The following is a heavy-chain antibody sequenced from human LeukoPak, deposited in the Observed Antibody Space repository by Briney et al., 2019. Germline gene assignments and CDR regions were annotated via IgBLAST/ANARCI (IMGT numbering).Heavy chain of an antibody. CDR1: GFTFSSYS. Sequence: GGSLRLSCAASGFTFSSYSMNWVRQAPGKGLEWVAVMSYDGNIQYYADSVEGRFTISRDNSKNTLYLQMNSLRAEDTAVFYCAKDSGLLWFGDHFDLWGRGTLVTVSS. V-gene: IGHV3-30*18. J-gene: IGHJ2*01. CDR3: AKDSGLLWFGDHFDL. CDR2: MSYDGNIQ. D-gene: IGHD3-10*01.